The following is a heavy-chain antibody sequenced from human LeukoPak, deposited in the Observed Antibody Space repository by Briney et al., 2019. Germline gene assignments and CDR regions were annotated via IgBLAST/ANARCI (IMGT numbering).Heavy chain of an antibody. CDR1: GFTFSSYW. J-gene: IGHJ6*02. CDR3: ARDIVEKGGYYYGMDV. Sequence: GGSLRLSCAASGFTFSSYWMSWVRQAPGKGLEWVANIKQDGSEKYYVDSVKGRFTISRDNAKNSLYLQMNSLRAEDTAVYYCARDIVEKGGYYYGMDVWGQGTTVTVSS. V-gene: IGHV3-7*01. CDR2: IKQDGSEK. D-gene: IGHD2-15*01.